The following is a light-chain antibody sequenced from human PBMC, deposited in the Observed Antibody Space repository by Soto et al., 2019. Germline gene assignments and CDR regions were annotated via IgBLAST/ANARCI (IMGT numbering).Light chain of an antibody. CDR3: QQSYSTPQKT. V-gene: IGKV1-39*01. Sequence: DIQMTQSPSSLSASVGDRVTITCRASQSISSYLNWYQQKPGKAPKLLIYAASSLQSGVPSRFGGSGSGTDFTLTISSLQPEDFATYYCQQSYSTPQKTFGQGTKVDIK. CDR1: QSISSY. CDR2: AAS. J-gene: IGKJ1*01.